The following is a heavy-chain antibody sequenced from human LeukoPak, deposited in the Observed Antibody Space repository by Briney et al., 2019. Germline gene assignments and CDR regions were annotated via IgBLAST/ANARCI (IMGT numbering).Heavy chain of an antibody. CDR1: GFTFSICA. CDR2: ISGSGGST. CDR3: AKGGREILLRFLFCMDV. Sequence: GGSLRLSCAASGFTFSICAMGWVRQAPGKGLEWVSAISGSGGSTYYADSVKGRFTISRDNSKNTLYLQMNSLRAEDTAVYYCAKGGREILLRFLFCMDVWGKGTTVTVSS. V-gene: IGHV3-23*01. D-gene: IGHD3-3*01. J-gene: IGHJ6*03.